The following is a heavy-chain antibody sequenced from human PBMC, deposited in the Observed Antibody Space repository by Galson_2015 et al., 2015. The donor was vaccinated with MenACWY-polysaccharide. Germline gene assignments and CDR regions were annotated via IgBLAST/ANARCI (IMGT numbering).Heavy chain of an antibody. CDR2: ISSSSGTI. V-gene: IGHV3-48*02. Sequence: SLRLSCAASGFTFSSNSMNWVRQAPGKGLEWLSYISSSSGTIHYADSVKGRFTISRDNAKNSLYLQMNSLRDEDTAVYYCAEQYCSTTSCFGLDYWGQGSLVTVSS. D-gene: IGHD2-2*01. CDR1: GFTFSSNS. CDR3: AEQYCSTTSCFGLDY. J-gene: IGHJ4*02.